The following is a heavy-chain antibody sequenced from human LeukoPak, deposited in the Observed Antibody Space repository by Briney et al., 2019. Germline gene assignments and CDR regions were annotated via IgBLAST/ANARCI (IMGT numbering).Heavy chain of an antibody. CDR2: MYVGGNT. CDR1: GFTVSSNY. Sequence: GGSLRLSCGASGFTVSSNYMSWVRQAPGKGLEWVSVMYVGGNTNYADSVKGRFTISRDNSRNTVFLQMNSLRADDTAVYYCARDGAGYCSGRSCSAYCGGDCSGAFDIWGQGTMVTVSS. D-gene: IGHD2-21*02. J-gene: IGHJ3*02. V-gene: IGHV3-53*01. CDR3: ARDGAGYCSGRSCSAYCGGDCSGAFDI.